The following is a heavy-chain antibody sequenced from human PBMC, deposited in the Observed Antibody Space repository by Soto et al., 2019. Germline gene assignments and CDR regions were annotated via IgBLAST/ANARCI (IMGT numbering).Heavy chain of an antibody. CDR1: GGSISSGDYY. V-gene: IGHV4-31*03. Sequence: SETLSLTCTVSGGSISSGDYYWSWIRQHPGKGLEWIGYIYYSGSTYYNPSLKSRVTMSIDTSKNQFSLKLSSVTAADTAIYYCARDAVGATHFDYWGQGAPVTVSS. J-gene: IGHJ4*02. CDR2: IYYSGST. D-gene: IGHD1-26*01. CDR3: ARDAVGATHFDY.